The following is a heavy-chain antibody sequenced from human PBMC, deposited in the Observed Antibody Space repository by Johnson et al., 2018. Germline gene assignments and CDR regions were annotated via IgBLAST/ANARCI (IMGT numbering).Heavy chain of an antibody. J-gene: IGHJ1*01. CDR2: ISYDGSNK. V-gene: IGHV3-30*18. CDR3: AKDRRSGSSNFQH. CDR1: GFTFSSYG. Sequence: QLVESGGGVVQPGRSLRLSCAASGFTFSSYGMHWVRQAPGKGLEWVAVISYDGSNKYYADAVKGRFTISRDNSKNTLYLQMNSLRAEDTAVYYCAKDRRSGSSNFQHWGQGTLVTVSS. D-gene: IGHD3-10*01.